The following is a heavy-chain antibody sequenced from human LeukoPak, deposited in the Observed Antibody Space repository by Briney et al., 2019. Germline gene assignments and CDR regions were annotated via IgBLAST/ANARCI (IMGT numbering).Heavy chain of an antibody. D-gene: IGHD3-10*01. CDR1: GGTFSSYA. CDR3: ATYTQSGAQGVSDY. CDR2: IHPNDGDT. V-gene: IGHV1-46*01. J-gene: IGHJ4*02. Sequence: ASVKVSCKASGGTFSSYAISWVRQAPGQGLEWMGLIHPNDGDTKYTQEFQDRATMTRDTSTSTVYMELSSLRSEDTAVYYCATYTQSGAQGVSDYWGQGTLVTVSS.